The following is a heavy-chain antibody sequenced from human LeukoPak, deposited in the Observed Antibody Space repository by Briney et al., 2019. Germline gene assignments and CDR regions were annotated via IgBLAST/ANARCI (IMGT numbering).Heavy chain of an antibody. CDR1: GFTFSDYY. CDR2: ISGSGGST. J-gene: IGHJ4*02. V-gene: IGHV3-23*01. CDR3: AKIEEYYDSSGSPGY. Sequence: PGGSLRLSCAASGFTFSDYYMSWIRQAPGKGLEWVSAISGSGGSTYYADSVKGRFTISRDNSKNTLYLQMNSLRAEDTAVYYCAKIEEYYDSSGSPGYWGQGTLVTVSS. D-gene: IGHD3-22*01.